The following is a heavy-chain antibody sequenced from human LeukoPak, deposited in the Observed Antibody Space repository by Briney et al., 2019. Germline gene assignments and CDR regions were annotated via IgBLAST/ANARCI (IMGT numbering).Heavy chain of an antibody. CDR1: GFTFDDYG. V-gene: IGHV3-20*04. CDR3: ARDLSPGEVIWSGYYY. J-gene: IGHJ4*02. CDR2: INWNGGST. Sequence: RPGGSLRLSCAASGFTFDDYGMSWVPQAPGKGLEWVSGINWNGGSTGYADSVKGRFTISRDNAKNSLYLQMNSLRAEDTALYYCARDLSPGEVIWSGYYYWGQGTLVTVSS. D-gene: IGHD3-3*01.